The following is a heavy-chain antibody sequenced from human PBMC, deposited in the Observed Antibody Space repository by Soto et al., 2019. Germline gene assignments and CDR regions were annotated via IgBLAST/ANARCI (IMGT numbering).Heavy chain of an antibody. CDR3: ASSYGSGYRAFDY. D-gene: IGHD3-10*01. Sequence: QVQLVQSGAEVKRPGSSVKVSCKASGDTFNFYSINWVRQAPGVGLEWVGRVNPILSMSNYAQRFQGRVTRTADKSTSTAYRELRSLRSEDTAIYYCASSYGSGYRAFDYWGQGALVTVSS. V-gene: IGHV1-69*02. CDR2: VNPILSMS. CDR1: GDTFNFYS. J-gene: IGHJ4*02.